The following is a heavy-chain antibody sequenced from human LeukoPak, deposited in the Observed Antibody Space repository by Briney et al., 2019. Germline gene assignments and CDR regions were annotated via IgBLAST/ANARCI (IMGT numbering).Heavy chain of an antibody. CDR3: AELGITMIGGV. V-gene: IGHV3-21*01. CDR1: GFTFSSYT. J-gene: IGHJ6*04. CDR2: ISSSSSYI. Sequence: VGSLRLSCAVSGFTFSSYTINWVRQVPGKGLEWVSSISSSSSYIYYADSVKGRFTISRDNAKNSLSLQMNSLRAEDTAVYYCAELGITMIGGVWGKGTTVTISS. D-gene: IGHD3-10*02.